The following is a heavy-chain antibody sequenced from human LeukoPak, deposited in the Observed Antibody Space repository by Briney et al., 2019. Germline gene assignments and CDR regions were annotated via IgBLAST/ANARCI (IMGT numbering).Heavy chain of an antibody. Sequence: SVKVSCKASGGTFSSYAISWVRQAPGQGLEWMVGIIPIFGTANYAQKFQGRVTITADESTSTAYIELSSLRSEDTAVYYCASYYSDPFSSSWLYFDYWGQGTLVTVSS. V-gene: IGHV1-69*01. D-gene: IGHD6-13*01. CDR1: GGTFSSYA. J-gene: IGHJ4*02. CDR2: IIPIFGTA. CDR3: ASYYSDPFSSSWLYFDY.